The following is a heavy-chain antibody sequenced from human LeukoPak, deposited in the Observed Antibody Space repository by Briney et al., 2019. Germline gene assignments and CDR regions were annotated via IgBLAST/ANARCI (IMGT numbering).Heavy chain of an antibody. D-gene: IGHD6-6*01. V-gene: IGHV3-21*01. Sequence: GGSLSLSCAASGFTFSNYGMNWVRQVPGKGLEWVSSLTTNSYYIYYADSVKGRFTISRDNAKKSVYLQMNSLRAEDTAVYYCASDLGSIDAFDIWGQGTMVTVSS. J-gene: IGHJ3*02. CDR1: GFTFSNYG. CDR2: LTTNSYYI. CDR3: ASDLGSIDAFDI.